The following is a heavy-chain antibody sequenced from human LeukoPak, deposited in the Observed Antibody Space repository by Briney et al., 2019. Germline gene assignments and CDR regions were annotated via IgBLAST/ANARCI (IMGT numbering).Heavy chain of an antibody. CDR1: GFTVSTTY. V-gene: IGHV3-53*01. CDR3: AKDARRSSGWWFFDH. Sequence: GGSLRLSCAASGFTVSTTYMTWVRQAPGKGLEWVSVIYTGGSTYYADSVKGRFTISRDISKNTLYLQMNSLRAEDTAVYFCAKDARRSSGWWFFDHWGQGTLVTVSS. J-gene: IGHJ4*02. CDR2: IYTGGST. D-gene: IGHD6-19*01.